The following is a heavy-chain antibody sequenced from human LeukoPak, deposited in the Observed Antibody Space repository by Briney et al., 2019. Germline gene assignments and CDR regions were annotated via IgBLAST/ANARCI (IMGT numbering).Heavy chain of an antibody. CDR3: AEVVDYYDSSGYYYSFFDY. CDR2: IKQDGSEK. CDR1: GFTFSSHW. J-gene: IGHJ4*02. V-gene: IGHV3-7*03. D-gene: IGHD3-22*01. Sequence: GGSLRLSCAASGFTFSSHWMSWVRQAPGKGLEWVANIKQDGSEKYCVDSVKGRFTISRDNAKNSLYLQMNSLRAEDTAVYYCAEVVDYYDSSGYYYSFFDYWGQGTLVTVSS.